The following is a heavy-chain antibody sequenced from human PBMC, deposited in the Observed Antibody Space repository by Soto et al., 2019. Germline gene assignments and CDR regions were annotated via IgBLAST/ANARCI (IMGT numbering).Heavy chain of an antibody. Sequence: SETLSLTCAVSGGPISSGGYSWSWIRQPPGKGLEWIGYIYHSGSTYYNPSLKSRVTISVDRSKNQFSLKLSSVTAADTAVYYCARGVTMVRGVGYYFDYWGQGTLVTVSS. J-gene: IGHJ4*02. V-gene: IGHV4-30-2*01. CDR2: IYHSGST. CDR1: GGPISSGGYS. CDR3: ARGVTMVRGVGYYFDY. D-gene: IGHD3-10*01.